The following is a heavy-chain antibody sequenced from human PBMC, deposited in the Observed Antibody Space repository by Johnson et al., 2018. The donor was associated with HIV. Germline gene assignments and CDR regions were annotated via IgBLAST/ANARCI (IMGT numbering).Heavy chain of an antibody. CDR2: ISGSGGST. D-gene: IGHD2-8*01. J-gene: IGHJ3*02. CDR1: GFTFSNAW. Sequence: VHLVESGGGLVKPGGSLRLSCAASGFTFSNAWMSWVRQAPGKGLEWVSAISGSGGSTYYADSVKGRFTISRDNSKNTLYLQMNSLRDEDTALYYCARYQGGGRILYYAFDIWGQGPMVTFSS. V-gene: IGHV3-23*04. CDR3: ARYQGGGRILYYAFDI.